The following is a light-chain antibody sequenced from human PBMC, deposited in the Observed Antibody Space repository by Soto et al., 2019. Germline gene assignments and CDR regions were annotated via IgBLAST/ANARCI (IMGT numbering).Light chain of an antibody. V-gene: IGLV2-14*01. CDR3: SSYTNINTRACV. J-gene: IGLJ1*01. CDR1: SGDIGSYNR. CDR2: EVT. Sequence: QSALTQPASVSGSPGQSITISCTGTSGDIGSYNRVSWYQQHPGKAPKLIIYEVTDRPSGGSNRFSGSKSGNTASLTISGLQAEDEAEYYCSSYTNINTRACVFGTGTQLTVL.